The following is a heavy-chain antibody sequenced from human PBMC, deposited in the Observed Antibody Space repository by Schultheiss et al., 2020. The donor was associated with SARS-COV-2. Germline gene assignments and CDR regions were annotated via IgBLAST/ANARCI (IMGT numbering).Heavy chain of an antibody. CDR2: INAGNGNT. V-gene: IGHV1-3*01. CDR3: ARGVYILDIVVVVAAMPIDP. D-gene: IGHD2-15*01. CDR1: GYTFTSYA. J-gene: IGHJ5*02. Sequence: ASVKVSCKASGYTFTSYAMHWVRQAPGQRLEWMGWINAGNGNTKYSQKFQGRVTITRDTSASTAYMELSSLRSEDTAVYYCARGVYILDIVVVVAAMPIDPWGQGTLVTVSS.